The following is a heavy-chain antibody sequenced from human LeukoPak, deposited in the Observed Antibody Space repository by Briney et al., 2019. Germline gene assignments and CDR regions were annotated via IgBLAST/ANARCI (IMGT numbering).Heavy chain of an antibody. CDR2: FSGSGGST. V-gene: IGHV3-23*01. J-gene: IGHJ4*02. CDR1: GFTFSSYA. Sequence: PGGSLRLSCAASGFTFSSYAMSWVRQAPGKGLEWVSAFSGSGGSTYYADSVKGRFTISRDNSKNTLYLQMNSLRAEDTAVYYCAKAFAWIVGAFDFDYGGQRTLVTVSS. D-gene: IGHD1-26*01. CDR3: AKAFAWIVGAFDFDY.